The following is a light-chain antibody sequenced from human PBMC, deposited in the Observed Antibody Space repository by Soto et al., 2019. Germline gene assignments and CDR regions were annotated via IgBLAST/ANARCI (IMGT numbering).Light chain of an antibody. CDR1: SSDVGGYNY. CDR2: EVS. CDR3: SSYTSSSPYV. J-gene: IGLJ1*01. Sequence: QPVLTQPASVSGSPGQSITISCTGTSSDVGGYNYVSWYQQHPGKAPKLMIYEVSNRPSGVSNRFSGSKSGNTASLTISGRQAEDEADYYCSSYTSSSPYVFGTGTKLTVL. V-gene: IGLV2-14*01.